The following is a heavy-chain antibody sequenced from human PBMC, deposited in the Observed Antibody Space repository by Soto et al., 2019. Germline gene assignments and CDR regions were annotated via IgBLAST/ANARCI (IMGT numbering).Heavy chain of an antibody. CDR1: GFTFSRYW. CDR3: ARVPISSGWRYYGMDV. D-gene: IGHD6-19*01. V-gene: IGHV3-74*01. J-gene: IGHJ6*02. Sequence: PGGSLRLSCAASGFTFSRYWMHWVRQAPGKGLVWVSRINSDGSSTSYADSVKGRFTISRDNAKNTLYLQMNSLRAEDTAVYYCARVPISSGWRYYGMDVWGQGTTVTVSS. CDR2: INSDGSST.